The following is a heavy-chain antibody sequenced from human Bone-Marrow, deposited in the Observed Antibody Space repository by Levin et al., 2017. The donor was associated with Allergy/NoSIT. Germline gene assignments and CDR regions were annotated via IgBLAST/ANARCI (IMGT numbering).Heavy chain of an antibody. CDR1: GASIASFY. Sequence: SQTLSLTCSVSGASIASFYWSWIRQSPGKGLEWIGYIFYVGGTNFNPSLAGRATISIDKSKKQFSLNLTSVTAADTAIYYCALLRRDESYWGQGSLVTVSS. CDR2: IFYVGGT. V-gene: IGHV4-59*01. D-gene: IGHD5-24*01. J-gene: IGHJ4*02. CDR3: ALLRRDESY.